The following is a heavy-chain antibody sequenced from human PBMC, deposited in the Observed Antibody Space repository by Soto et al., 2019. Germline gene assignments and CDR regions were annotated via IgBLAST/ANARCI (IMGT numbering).Heavy chain of an antibody. CDR1: GSNFDSYG. Sequence: ASVKVSCKASGSNFDSYGISWVRQAPGQGLQWMGWISTYTGNTHYSQNFQGRLRMTTDTSTKIAYLQLRSLRTDDMAVYYCVRDFTYDKSGYLGSLWGQGTPVTVSS. V-gene: IGHV1-18*03. J-gene: IGHJ1*01. D-gene: IGHD3-22*01. CDR2: ISTYTGNT. CDR3: VRDFTYDKSGYLGSL.